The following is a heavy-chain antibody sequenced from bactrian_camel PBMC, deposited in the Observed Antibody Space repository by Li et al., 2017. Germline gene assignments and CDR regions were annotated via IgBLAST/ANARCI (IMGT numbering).Heavy chain of an antibody. D-gene: IGHD4*01. CDR1: AYSYW. CDR2: VDGKGRT. J-gene: IGHJ4*01. Sequence: HVQLVESGGGSVQAGGSLRLSCTASAYSYWLGWFRQAPGKERERVAAVDGKGRTSYADSVKDRFAISRDNAKNILSLQMNSLKPEDTAMYYCAAAESGAPACYYTDFMVISEYNYWGQGTQVTVS. CDR3: AAAESGAPACYYTDFMVISEYNY. V-gene: IGHV3S1*01.